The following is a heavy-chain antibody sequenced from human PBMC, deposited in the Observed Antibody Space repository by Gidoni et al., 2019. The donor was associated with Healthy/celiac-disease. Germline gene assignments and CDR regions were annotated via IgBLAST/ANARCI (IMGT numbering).Heavy chain of an antibody. Sequence: EVQLVASGGGLVQPGRSLRLSWAASGFTLDDYAMHWVRQAPGKGLEWVSGISWNSGSIGYADSVKGRFTISRDNAKNSLYLQMNSLRAEDTALYYCAKDSGKYDSSGYYLYYFDYWGQGTLVTVSS. CDR1: GFTLDDYA. D-gene: IGHD3-22*01. J-gene: IGHJ4*02. V-gene: IGHV3-9*01. CDR2: ISWNSGSI. CDR3: AKDSGKYDSSGYYLYYFDY.